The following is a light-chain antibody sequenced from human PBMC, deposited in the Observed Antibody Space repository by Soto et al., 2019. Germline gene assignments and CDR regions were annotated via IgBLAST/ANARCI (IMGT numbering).Light chain of an antibody. J-gene: IGKJ1*01. V-gene: IGKV3D-15*01. CDR2: GAS. CDR1: QSLSSN. Sequence: EIVMTQSPATLSVSPGERATLSCRASQSLSSNFLAWYQQKPGQAPRLLIYGASSRATGIPDRFSGSGSETEFTLTIISLQSEDFAVYYCQQFNVWPRTFGLGTKVDIK. CDR3: QQFNVWPRT.